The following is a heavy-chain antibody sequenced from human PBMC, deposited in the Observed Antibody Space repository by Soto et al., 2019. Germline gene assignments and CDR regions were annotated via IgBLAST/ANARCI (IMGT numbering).Heavy chain of an antibody. CDR3: ARTNYYDSSGNSGWFDP. J-gene: IGHJ5*02. V-gene: IGHV4-30-4*02. CDR1: GGSISSGNYY. CDR2: ISYSGST. Sequence: SETLSLTCTVSGGSISSGNYYWSWIRQPPGKGLEWIGFISYSGSTYYSTSLKSRVTISVDTSKNQFSLKLSSVTAADTAVYYCARTNYYDSSGNSGWFDPWGQGTLVTVSS. D-gene: IGHD3-22*01.